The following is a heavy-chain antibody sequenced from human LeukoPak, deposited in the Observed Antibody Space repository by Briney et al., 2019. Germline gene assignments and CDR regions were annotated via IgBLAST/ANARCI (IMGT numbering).Heavy chain of an antibody. CDR3: ARQYYDFWSGYYIGGYYYGMDV. V-gene: IGHV3-11*01. Sequence: LSLTCAVYGGSFSDYYMSWIRQAPGKGLEWVSYISSSGSTIYYADSVKGRFTISRDNAKNSLYLQMNSLRAEDTAVYYCARQYYDFWSGYYIGGYYYGMDVWAKGPRSPSP. CDR2: ISSSGSTI. D-gene: IGHD3-3*01. J-gene: IGHJ6*02. CDR1: GGSFSDYY.